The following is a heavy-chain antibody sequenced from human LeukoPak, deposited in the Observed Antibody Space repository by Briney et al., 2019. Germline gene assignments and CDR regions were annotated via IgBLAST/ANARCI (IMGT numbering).Heavy chain of an antibody. Sequence: PGGSLRLSCAASGFTFSTFGMRWVRQAPGKGLEWVSTIPASGGNTYYADSVRGRFTISRDNSKNTLYLQINSLTAEDTAIYYCVRYLSGWYYLDWWGQGTLVTVSS. CDR3: VRYLSGWYYLDW. J-gene: IGHJ4*02. CDR1: GFTFSTFG. V-gene: IGHV3-23*01. CDR2: IPASGGNT. D-gene: IGHD6-19*01.